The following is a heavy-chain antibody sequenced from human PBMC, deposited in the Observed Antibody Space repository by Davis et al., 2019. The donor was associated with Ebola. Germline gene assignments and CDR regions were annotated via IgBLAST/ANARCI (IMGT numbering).Heavy chain of an antibody. J-gene: IGHJ3*02. CDR1: GFVYSSYV. D-gene: IGHD1-26*01. Sequence: GESLKISCAASGFVYSSYVMSWVRRAPGKGLEWVSTVGLSADTYYADSVKGRFTISRDNSKHTLYLQMNGLRVEDTAIYYCTKDTSNIWFDIWGQGTMVTVSS. V-gene: IGHV3-23*01. CDR2: VGLSADT. CDR3: TKDTSNIWFDI.